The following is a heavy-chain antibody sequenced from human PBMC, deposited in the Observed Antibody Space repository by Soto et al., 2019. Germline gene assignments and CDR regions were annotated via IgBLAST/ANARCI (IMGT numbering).Heavy chain of an antibody. V-gene: IGHV3-33*01. J-gene: IGHJ4*02. Sequence: PGGSLRLSCAASGFTFSSYGMHWVRQAPGKGLEWVAVIWYDGSNKYYADSVKGRFTISRDNSKNTLYLQMNSLRAEDTAVYYCARDLIGYSSSWIGPDYWGQGTLVTVSS. CDR2: IWYDGSNK. CDR1: GFTFSSYG. D-gene: IGHD6-13*01. CDR3: ARDLIGYSSSWIGPDY.